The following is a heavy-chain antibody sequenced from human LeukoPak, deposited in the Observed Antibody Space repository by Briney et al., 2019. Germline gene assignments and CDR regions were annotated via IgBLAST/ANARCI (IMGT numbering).Heavy chain of an antibody. D-gene: IGHD3-3*01. CDR2: ISSSSSTI. CDR1: GFTFSSYS. CDR3: ARGYDQRGYYYYAMDV. J-gene: IGHJ6*02. Sequence: GGSLRLSCAASGFTFSSYSMNWVRQAPGKGLEWVSYISSSSSTIYYADSVKGRFTISRDNAKNSLNLQMNSLRAEDTAVYYCARGYDQRGYYYYAMDVWGQGTTVTVSS. V-gene: IGHV3-48*01.